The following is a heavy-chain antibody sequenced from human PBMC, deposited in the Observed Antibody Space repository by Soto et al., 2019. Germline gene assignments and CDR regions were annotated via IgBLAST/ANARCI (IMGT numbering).Heavy chain of an antibody. V-gene: IGHV4-30-2*01. CDR3: ARHKFSGSVRRDLLQHFDY. J-gene: IGHJ4*02. D-gene: IGHD5-12*01. Sequence: PSETLSVTCAVSGGSISSGGYSWSWIRQPPGKGLEWIGYIYHSGSTYYNPSPKSRVTISVDTSKNQFSLKLSSVTAADTAVYYCARHKFSGSVRRDLLQHFDYWGQGTLVTVSS. CDR1: GGSISSGGYS. CDR2: IYHSGST.